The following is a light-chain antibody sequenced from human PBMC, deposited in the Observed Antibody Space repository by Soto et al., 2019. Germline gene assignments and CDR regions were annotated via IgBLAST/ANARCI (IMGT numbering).Light chain of an antibody. CDR3: HQYGRSPQP. CDR2: AAS. V-gene: IGKV3-20*01. CDR1: HSVTSNY. Sequence: EIVLTQSPGTLSLSPGERATLSCRASHSVTSNYLAWYQQKPGQAPRLLIYAASGRASGIPDRFSGSGSGTDFILTISRLEPEDFSVYYCHQYGRSPQPFGQGTRVDIK. J-gene: IGKJ1*01.